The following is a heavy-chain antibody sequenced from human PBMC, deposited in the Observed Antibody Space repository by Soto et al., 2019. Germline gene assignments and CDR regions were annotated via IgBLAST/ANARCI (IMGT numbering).Heavy chain of an antibody. CDR3: AGDEAYKGNDGGWFDP. Sequence: QVQLVQSGAEVKKPGASVKVSCKASGYTFTSYGISWVRQASGQGLEWMGWISAYNGNTKYAQKLQGRVTMTTDTSTGPAYVELRSLRSDDTAVYYCAGDEAYKGNDGGWFDPGGQGTLVTVSS. CDR1: GYTFTSYG. CDR2: ISAYNGNT. J-gene: IGHJ5*02. V-gene: IGHV1-18*01. D-gene: IGHD1-1*01.